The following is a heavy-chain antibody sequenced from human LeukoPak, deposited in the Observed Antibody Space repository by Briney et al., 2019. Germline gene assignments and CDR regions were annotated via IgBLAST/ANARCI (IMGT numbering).Heavy chain of an antibody. Sequence: ASVTVSCKVSGNTLTELSMHWVRQAPGKGLEWMGGFDPEDGETIYAQKVQGRVTMTEDTSTDTAYMELSSLRSDDTAVYYCATDLASSTAIKSGYWGQGTLVTVSS. V-gene: IGHV1-24*01. CDR2: FDPEDGET. CDR1: GNTLTELS. CDR3: ATDLASSTAIKSGY. D-gene: IGHD2-2*01. J-gene: IGHJ4*02.